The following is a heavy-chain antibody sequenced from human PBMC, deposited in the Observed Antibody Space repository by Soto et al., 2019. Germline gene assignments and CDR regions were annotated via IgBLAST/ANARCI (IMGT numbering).Heavy chain of an antibody. CDR2: IYYSGST. V-gene: IGHV4-39*01. Sequence: PSETLSLTCTVSGGSISSSSYYWGWIRQPPGKGLEWIGSIYYSGSTYYNPSLKSRVTISVDTSKNQFSLKLSSVTAADTAVYYCARTNPTHYYDSSGYYSWGQGTLVTVSS. CDR1: GGSISSSSYY. CDR3: ARTNPTHYYDSSGYYS. J-gene: IGHJ4*02. D-gene: IGHD3-22*01.